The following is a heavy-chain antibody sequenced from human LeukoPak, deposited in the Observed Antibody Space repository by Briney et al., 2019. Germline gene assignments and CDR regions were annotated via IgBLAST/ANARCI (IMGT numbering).Heavy chain of an antibody. V-gene: IGHV7-4-1*02. CDR1: GYTFNAYY. CDR2: ISTNTGNP. D-gene: IGHD3-10*01. J-gene: IGHJ4*02. CDR3: ARDQESSTFDY. Sequence: ASVKVSCKASGYTFNAYYVHWVRQAPGQGLEWMGWISTNTGNPTYARAFTGRFVFSLDTSVSTAYLHISGLKAEDTAIYYCARDQESSTFDYWGQGTLVTVSS.